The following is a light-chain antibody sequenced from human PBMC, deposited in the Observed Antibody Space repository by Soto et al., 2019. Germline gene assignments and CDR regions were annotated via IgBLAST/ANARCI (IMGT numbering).Light chain of an antibody. J-gene: IGLJ2*01. CDR3: SSYTSSSTS. CDR2: DVS. Sequence: QSALTQPASVSGSPGQSITISCTGTSSDVGGYNYVSWYQQHPGKAPKLMIYDVSNRPSGVSNRFSGSKYGNTASLTISGLQAEDEADYYCSSYTSSSTSFGGGTKLTVL. V-gene: IGLV2-14*01. CDR1: SSDVGGYNY.